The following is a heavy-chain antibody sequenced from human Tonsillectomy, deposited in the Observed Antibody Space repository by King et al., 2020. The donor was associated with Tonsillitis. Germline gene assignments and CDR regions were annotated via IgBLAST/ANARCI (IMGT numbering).Heavy chain of an antibody. CDR3: ARPYSSSFWFFDL. D-gene: IGHD6-6*01. J-gene: IGHJ2*01. Sequence: VQLQESGPGLVKPSDTLSLTCTFSGGSLSREYWSWVRPPPGQGLEWIGFAHYIGSATYTPPHRSPVTITVDTSKNHLALRLRSVTAADTAVYYCARPYSSSFWFFDLWGRGTLVTVSS. CDR1: GGSLSREY. CDR2: AHYIGSA. V-gene: IGHV4-59*08.